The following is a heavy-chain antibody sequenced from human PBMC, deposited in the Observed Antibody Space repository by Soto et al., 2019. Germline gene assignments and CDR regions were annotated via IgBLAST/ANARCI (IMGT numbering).Heavy chain of an antibody. V-gene: IGHV3-30*18. CDR1: GFTFSSYG. Sequence: QVQLVESGGGVVQPGRSLRLSCAASGFTFSSYGMHWVRQAPGKGLEWVAVMSWDGSDEFYEETVKGRFTVSRDNSRNTLYLQMNSLIPEDTAVYYCAKEGCSGGICYGFDYWGQVTLVTVSS. J-gene: IGHJ4*02. CDR2: MSWDGSDE. CDR3: AKEGCSGGICYGFDY. D-gene: IGHD2-15*01.